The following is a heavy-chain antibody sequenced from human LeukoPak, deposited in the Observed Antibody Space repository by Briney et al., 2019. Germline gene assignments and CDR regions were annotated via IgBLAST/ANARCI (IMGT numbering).Heavy chain of an antibody. CDR1: GFTFSNAW. D-gene: IGHD3-10*01. CDR2: IKSKTDGGTT. V-gene: IGHV3-15*01. CDR3: TTETLKLLWFGELAGDVDY. J-gene: IGHJ4*02. Sequence: GGSLRLSCAASGFTFSNAWMSWVRQAPGKGLEWVGRIKSKTDGGTTDYAAPVKGRFTISRDDSKNTLYLQMNSLKTEDTAVYYCTTETLKLLWFGELAGDVDYWGQGTLVTASS.